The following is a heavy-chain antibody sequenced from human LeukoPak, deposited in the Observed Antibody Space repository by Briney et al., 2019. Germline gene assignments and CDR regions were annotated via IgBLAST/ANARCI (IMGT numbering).Heavy chain of an antibody. CDR2: IWYDGSDK. Sequence: GGSLRLSCAATGFAFSTYGMHGVRQAPGRGREGVAGIWYDGSDKYYAGSVKGRFTISRDNSKHTLYLEMNSLRAEDTATYYCAKDASSYYYKLNIDNWGQGTLVTVSS. CDR3: AKDASSYYYKLNIDN. J-gene: IGHJ4*02. D-gene: IGHD3-22*01. V-gene: IGHV3-33*06. CDR1: GFAFSTYG.